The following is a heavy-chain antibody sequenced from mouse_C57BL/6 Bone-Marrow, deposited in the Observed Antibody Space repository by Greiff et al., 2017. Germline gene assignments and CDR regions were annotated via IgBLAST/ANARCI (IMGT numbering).Heavy chain of an antibody. CDR2: IDPETGGT. CDR1: GYTFTDYE. Sequence: VQLQESGAELVRPGASVTLSCKASGYTFTDYEMHWVKQTPVHGLEWIGAIDPETGGTAYNQKFKGKAILTADKSSSTAYMELRSLTSEDSAVYYCTRIYYYGSSCAMDYWGQGTSVTVSS. V-gene: IGHV1-15*01. CDR3: TRIYYYGSSCAMDY. J-gene: IGHJ4*01. D-gene: IGHD1-1*01.